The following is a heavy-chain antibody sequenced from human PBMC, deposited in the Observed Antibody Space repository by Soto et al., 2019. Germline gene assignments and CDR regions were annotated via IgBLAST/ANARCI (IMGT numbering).Heavy chain of an antibody. CDR3: AKERGPDITVTIIGDM. CDR2: ISGSGFI. D-gene: IGHD5-12*01. J-gene: IGHJ3*02. Sequence: PGGSLRLSCAASGFSFSSSEMNWVRQAPGKGLEWISYISGSGFIYYSDAVRGRFTISRDNAKNSLYLQMNNLRVEDTAVYYCAKERGPDITVTIIGDMWGQGTMVTVSS. V-gene: IGHV3-48*03. CDR1: GFSFSSSE.